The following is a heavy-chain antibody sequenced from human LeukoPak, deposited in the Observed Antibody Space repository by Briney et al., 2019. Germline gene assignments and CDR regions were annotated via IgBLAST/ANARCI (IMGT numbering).Heavy chain of an antibody. D-gene: IGHD3-22*01. J-gene: IGHJ4*02. V-gene: IGHV3-64D*06. CDR1: GFTFSRYA. CDR2: IINNGRST. Sequence: VGSLRLSCAASGFTFSRYAMHWVRQPPGKGLEYVSAIINNGRSTYYADSVKGRFTISRDNSKNTLYLQMSSLRAEDTDVYYCASTYSYDSSGYYPFDYWGQGNLVTVPS. CDR3: ASTYSYDSSGYYPFDY.